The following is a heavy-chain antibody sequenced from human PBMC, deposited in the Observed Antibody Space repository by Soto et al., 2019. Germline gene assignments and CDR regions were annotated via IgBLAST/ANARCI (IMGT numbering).Heavy chain of an antibody. CDR3: AKDTRYADYVSWFDS. V-gene: IGHV3-23*01. CDR1: GFTFSSYA. D-gene: IGHD4-17*01. J-gene: IGHJ5*01. Sequence: EVHLLESGGGLVQPGGSLRLSCTASGFTFSSYAMTWVRQAPGRGLEGVSGITASGGRTFYADAVKGRFTISRDNSRSTLYLQRNSLRAEDTAVYYCAKDTRYADYVSWFDSWGQGTLVAVSS. CDR2: ITASGGRT.